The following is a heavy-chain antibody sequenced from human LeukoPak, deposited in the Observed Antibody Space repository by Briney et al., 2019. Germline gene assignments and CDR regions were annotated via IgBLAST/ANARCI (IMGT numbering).Heavy chain of an antibody. CDR3: ARRYSWWCYYYYMDV. Sequence: PGGSLRLSCAASGFTFSSYWMSWVRQAPGKGLEWVANIKQDGSEKYYVDSVKGRFTISRDNAKNSLYLQMNSLRAEDTAVYYCARRYSWWCYYYYMDVWGKGTTVTVSS. CDR1: GFTFSSYW. D-gene: IGHD2-8*02. J-gene: IGHJ6*03. V-gene: IGHV3-7*01. CDR2: IKQDGSEK.